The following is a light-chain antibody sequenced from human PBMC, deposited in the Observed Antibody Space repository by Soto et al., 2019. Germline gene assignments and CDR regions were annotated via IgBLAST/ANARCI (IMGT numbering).Light chain of an antibody. CDR3: HQRKTWPLT. CDR1: QSIDRY. V-gene: IGKV3-11*01. CDR2: DAS. J-gene: IGKJ4*01. Sequence: VLTQSPVTLSLSPGDRATLSCRASQSIDRYLAWYQQKPGQAPRLLIHDASNRATGIPARFSGSGSGTDFTLTISSLEPEDFAVYYCHQRKTWPLTFGGGTKVEIK.